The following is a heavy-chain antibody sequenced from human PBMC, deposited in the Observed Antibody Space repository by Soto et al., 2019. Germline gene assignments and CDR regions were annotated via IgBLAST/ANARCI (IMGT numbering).Heavy chain of an antibody. J-gene: IGHJ4*02. D-gene: IGHD1-26*01. Sequence: ASVKVSCKASGYTFTGHYLHWVRQAPEQGPEWMGEIGPESGATRYAQRLQGRVTMTRDMSITTVYMELNNLSPDDTAVYYCGRGRSGQIVVFYWGQGTPVTVSS. CDR3: GRGRSGQIVVFY. CDR1: GYTFTGHY. V-gene: IGHV1-2*02. CDR2: IGPESGAT.